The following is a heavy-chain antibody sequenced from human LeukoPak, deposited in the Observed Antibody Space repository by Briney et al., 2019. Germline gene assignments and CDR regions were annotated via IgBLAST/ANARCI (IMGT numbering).Heavy chain of an antibody. D-gene: IGHD2-8*01. CDR3: ARGPYDVLMVYAFDY. CDR2: IIPSFGTA. Sequence: SVKVSCKASGGTFSSYAISWVRQAPGQGLEWMGGIIPSFGTANDAQKFQGRVTITTDESTSTAYMELSSLRSEDMAVYYCARGPYDVLMVYAFDYWGQGTLVTVSS. V-gene: IGHV1-69*05. CDR1: GGTFSSYA. J-gene: IGHJ4*02.